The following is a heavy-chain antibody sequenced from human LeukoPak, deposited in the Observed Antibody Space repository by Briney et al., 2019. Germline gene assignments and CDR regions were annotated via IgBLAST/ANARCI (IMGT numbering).Heavy chain of an antibody. D-gene: IGHD6-19*01. Sequence: PSGSLSLSCAASGFTFSSYAMSWVRQAPGKGLEWVSAISGSGGSTYYADSVKGRFTISRDNFKNTLYLQKNSLRPEDTAVYYCAKVGRVAVAGQLDYWGQGTLVTVSS. CDR2: ISGSGGST. J-gene: IGHJ4*02. V-gene: IGHV3-23*01. CDR3: AKVGRVAVAGQLDY. CDR1: GFTFSSYA.